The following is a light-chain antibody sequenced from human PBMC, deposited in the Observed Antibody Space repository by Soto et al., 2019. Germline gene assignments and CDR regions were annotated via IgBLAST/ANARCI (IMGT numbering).Light chain of an antibody. CDR3: QQYNSYSPT. CDR2: DAS. J-gene: IGKJ1*01. V-gene: IGKV1-5*01. CDR1: QSISSW. Sequence: DIQMTQSPSTLSASVGDRVTITCRASQSISSWLAWYQQKLGRAPRLLIYDASSLESGVPSRFSGSGYGTEFTLTISGLQPGDSATYYCQQYNSYSPTFGQGTKVDI.